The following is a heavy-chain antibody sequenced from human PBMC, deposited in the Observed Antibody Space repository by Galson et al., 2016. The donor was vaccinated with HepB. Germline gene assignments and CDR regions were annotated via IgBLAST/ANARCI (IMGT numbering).Heavy chain of an antibody. D-gene: IGHD3-22*01. CDR1: EFTVSTNH. CDR3: VRYCDSNGYYPGGMDV. V-gene: IGHV3-53*01. CDR2: PYRVGTT. Sequence: SLRLSCAASEFTVSTNHMSWVRQAPGKGLEWVATPYRVGTTTYAASVRGRFTVSRDISKNTLSLQMNSLRSGDTAVYYCVRYCDSNGYYPGGMDVWGQGTTVTVSS. J-gene: IGHJ6*02.